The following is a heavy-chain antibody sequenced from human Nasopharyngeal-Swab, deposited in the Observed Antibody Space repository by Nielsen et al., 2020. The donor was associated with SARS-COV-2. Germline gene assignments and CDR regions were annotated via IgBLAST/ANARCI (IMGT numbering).Heavy chain of an antibody. J-gene: IGHJ4*02. CDR1: GFTFSRYT. V-gene: IGHV3-30-3*01. Sequence: GESLKISCAASGFTFSRYTMHWVRQAPGKGLEWVAVISYDGSNKYYADSVKGRFTISRDISKNTLYLQMNSLRAEDTPVFYCASTPLDSSGYYYAFHYWGRGTLVTVSS. D-gene: IGHD3-22*01. CDR2: ISYDGSNK. CDR3: ASTPLDSSGYYYAFHY.